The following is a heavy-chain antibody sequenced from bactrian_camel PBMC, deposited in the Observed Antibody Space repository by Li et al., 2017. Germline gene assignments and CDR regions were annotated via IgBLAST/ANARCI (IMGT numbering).Heavy chain of an antibody. CDR3: GARVLCASNSIGQWEPSY. D-gene: IGHD3*01. CDR1: GTTIRAHC. Sequence: HVQLVESGGGAVQAGGSLRFSCAGTGTTIRAHCMSWSRQLPGQEREALATIDTEGTVTYVDSVKGRFTISQDNARNTVYLQLNSLRPEDTAMYYCGARVLCASNSIGQWEPSYWGQGTQVTVS. CDR2: IDTEGTV. J-gene: IGHJ4*01. V-gene: IGHV3S53*01.